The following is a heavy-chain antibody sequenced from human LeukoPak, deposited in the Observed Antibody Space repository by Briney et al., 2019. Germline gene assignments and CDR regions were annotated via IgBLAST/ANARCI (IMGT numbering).Heavy chain of an antibody. V-gene: IGHV1-18*01. D-gene: IGHD2-15*01. CDR2: ISAYNGNT. CDR3: ARDKEPKYCSGGSCLYYYYYYMDV. J-gene: IGHJ6*03. Sequence: ASVKVSCKASGYTFTSYSISWVRQAPGQGLEWMGWISAYNGNTNYAQKLQGRVTMTTDTSTSTAYMELRSLRSGDTAVYYCARDKEPKYCSGGSCLYYYYYYMDVWGKGTTVTVSS. CDR1: GYTFTSYS.